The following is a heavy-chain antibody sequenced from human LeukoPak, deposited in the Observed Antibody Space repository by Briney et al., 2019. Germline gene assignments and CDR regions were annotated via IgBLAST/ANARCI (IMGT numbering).Heavy chain of an antibody. V-gene: IGHV3-23*01. CDR3: AKDRGVEDDAFDI. CDR1: GFTFSSYA. CDR2: ISGSGGST. J-gene: IGHJ3*02. Sequence: GGSLRLSCAASGFTFSSYAMSWVRQAPGKGLEWVSAISGSGGSTYYADSVKGRFTISRDNSKNTLYLQMNSLRAEETAVYYCAKDRGVEDDAFDIWGQGTMVTVSS. D-gene: IGHD3-10*01.